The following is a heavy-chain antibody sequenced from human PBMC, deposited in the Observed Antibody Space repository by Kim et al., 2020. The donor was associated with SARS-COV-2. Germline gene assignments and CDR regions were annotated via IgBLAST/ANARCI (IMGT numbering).Heavy chain of an antibody. D-gene: IGHD2-8*01. V-gene: IGHV3-23*01. CDR1: GFTFSSYA. CDR3: ATLSPIVLMVYAPPNYGMDV. J-gene: IGHJ6*04. Sequence: GGSLRLSCAASGFTFSSYAMSWVRQAPGKGLEWVSAISGSGGSTYYADSVKGRFTISRDNSKNTLYLQMNSLRAEDTAVYYCATLSPIVLMVYAPPNYGMDVCGKGTTVTVSS. CDR2: ISGSGGST.